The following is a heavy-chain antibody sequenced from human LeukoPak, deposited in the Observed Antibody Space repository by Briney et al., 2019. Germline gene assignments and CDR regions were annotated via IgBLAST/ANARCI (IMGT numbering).Heavy chain of an antibody. CDR1: GGSISSSIYY. V-gene: IGHV4-39*07. Sequence: PSETESLTCTVSGGSISSSIYYWSWIRQPPGKGLEWIGEINHSGSTNYNPSLKSRVTISVDTSKNQFSLKLSSVTAADTAVYYCARLHLVSSGWYPMADSWGQGTLVTVSS. CDR2: INHSGST. D-gene: IGHD6-19*01. J-gene: IGHJ4*02. CDR3: ARLHLVSSGWYPMADS.